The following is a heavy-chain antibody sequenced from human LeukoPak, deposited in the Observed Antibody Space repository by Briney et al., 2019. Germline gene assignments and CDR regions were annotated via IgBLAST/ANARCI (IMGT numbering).Heavy chain of an antibody. CDR2: ISYDGSNK. CDR1: GFTFSNYG. V-gene: IGHV3-30*19. Sequence: GGSLRLSCAASGFTFSNYGMHWVRQAPGKGLEWVAVISYDGSNKYYADSVKGRFTISRDNSKNTLYLQMNSLRAEDTAVYYCARLARQQLVLYAFDIWGQGTMVTVSS. CDR3: ARLARQQLVLYAFDI. D-gene: IGHD6-13*01. J-gene: IGHJ3*02.